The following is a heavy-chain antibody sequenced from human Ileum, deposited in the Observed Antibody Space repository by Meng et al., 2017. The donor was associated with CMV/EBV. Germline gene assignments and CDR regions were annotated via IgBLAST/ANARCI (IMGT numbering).Heavy chain of an antibody. J-gene: IGHJ4*02. CDR2: IYYTGGT. CDR1: GGSISNVLDY. Sequence: QLQLQESGPGLVKSSETLSLTCTVAGGSISNVLDYWGWIRQPPGKGLEWFGSIYYTGGTNYSPSLKSRVTISLDTSKNHLSLMLSSVTAADTAVYYCARLFGYSYGAIDYWGQRTLVTVSS. D-gene: IGHD5-18*01. V-gene: IGHV4-39*02. CDR3: ARLFGYSYGAIDY.